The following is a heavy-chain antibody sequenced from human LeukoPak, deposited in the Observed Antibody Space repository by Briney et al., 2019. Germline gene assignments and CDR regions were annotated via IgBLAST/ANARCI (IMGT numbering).Heavy chain of an antibody. D-gene: IGHD1-1*01. V-gene: IGHV4-59*12. CDR2: IYYSGST. J-gene: IGHJ4*02. CDR1: GGSISRYY. CDR3: ARDQIGTGTHFDY. Sequence: SETLSLTCTVSGGSISRYYWSWIRQPPGKGLEWIGYIYYSGSTNYNPSLKSRVTISVDTSKNQFSLKLSSVTAADTAVYYCARDQIGTGTHFDYWGQGTLVTVSS.